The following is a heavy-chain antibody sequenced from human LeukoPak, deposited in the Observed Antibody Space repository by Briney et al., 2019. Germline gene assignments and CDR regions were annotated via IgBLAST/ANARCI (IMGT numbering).Heavy chain of an antibody. J-gene: IGHJ5*02. CDR2: IKEDGSDK. D-gene: IGHD4-17*01. CDR1: GFIFSSYW. Sequence: GGSLRLSCAASGFIFSSYWMAWVRQAPGKGLEWVANIKEDGSDKNYVESLKGRFTISRDNAKNSLYLQMNSLRAEDTALYHCARNGDYNNWFDPWGQGTLVTVSS. V-gene: IGHV3-7*03. CDR3: ARNGDYNNWFDP.